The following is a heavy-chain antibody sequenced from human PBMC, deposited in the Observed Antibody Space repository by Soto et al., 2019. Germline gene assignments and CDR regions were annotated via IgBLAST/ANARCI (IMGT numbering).Heavy chain of an antibody. D-gene: IGHD3-10*01. CDR3: AKGFYYTLWFGELSFGTNFDY. J-gene: IGHJ4*02. Sequence: GGSLRLSCAASGFTFSSYGMHWVRQAPGKGLEWVAVISYDGSNKYYADSVKGRFTISRDNSKNTLYLQMNSLRAEDTAVYYCAKGFYYTLWFGELSFGTNFDYWGQGTLVTVSS. CDR1: GFTFSSYG. CDR2: ISYDGSNK. V-gene: IGHV3-30*18.